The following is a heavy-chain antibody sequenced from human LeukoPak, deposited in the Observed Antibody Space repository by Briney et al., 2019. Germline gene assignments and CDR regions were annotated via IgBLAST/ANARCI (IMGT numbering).Heavy chain of an antibody. CDR1: GGSISSGGYY. CDR2: IYYSGST. V-gene: IGHV4-30-4*08. Sequence: SQTLSLTCTVSGGSISSGGYYWSWIRQLPGKGLEWIGYIYYSGSTNYNPSLKSRVTISVDTSRNQFSLKLNSVTAADTAVYYCARLNLRVGYKLIGDPDYYYGMDVWGQGTTVTVSS. CDR3: ARLNLRVGYKLIGDPDYYYGMDV. J-gene: IGHJ6*02. D-gene: IGHD5-24*01.